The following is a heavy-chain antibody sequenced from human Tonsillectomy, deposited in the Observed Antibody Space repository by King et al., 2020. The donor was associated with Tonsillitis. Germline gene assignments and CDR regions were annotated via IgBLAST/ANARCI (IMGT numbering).Heavy chain of an antibody. J-gene: IGHJ2*01. Sequence: VQLVESGGGLVKPGGSLRLSCAASGFTFSSYSMNWVRQAPGKGLEWVSSISSSSSYIYYADSVKGRFTISRDNAKNSLYLQMNSLRAEDTAVYYCAGTDGDYIWYFDLWGRGTLVTVSS. V-gene: IGHV3-21*01. CDR2: ISSSSSYI. CDR1: GFTFSSYS. D-gene: IGHD4-17*01. CDR3: AGTDGDYIWYFDL.